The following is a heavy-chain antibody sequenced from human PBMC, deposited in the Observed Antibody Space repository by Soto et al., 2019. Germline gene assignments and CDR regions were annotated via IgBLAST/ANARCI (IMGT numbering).Heavy chain of an antibody. CDR2: IHSDGSST. CDR1: GFTFSYYR. D-gene: IGHD1-26*01. J-gene: IGHJ3*01. Sequence: EVQLLESGGGLVQPGESLRLSFAASGFTFSYYRMHWVRQAPGMGLVWVSRIHSDGSSTTYADSVKGRFTISRDNARNTLYLQMNSLRAEDTAVYYCARGDRGAFDLWGQGTVVTVSS. CDR3: ARGDRGAFDL. V-gene: IGHV3-74*01.